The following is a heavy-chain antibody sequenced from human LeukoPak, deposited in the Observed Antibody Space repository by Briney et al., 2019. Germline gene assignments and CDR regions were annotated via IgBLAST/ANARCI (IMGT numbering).Heavy chain of an antibody. J-gene: IGHJ4*02. CDR1: GFNFRDSA. CDR2: SSYDGTNK. Sequence: GGSLRLSCAASGFNFRDSAMHWVRQPPGKGLEGVAVSSYDGTNKYYADSVNGRFTISRDNSKNTLFLQMNNLRLEDKAVYYCAADHGDYVSPSDWGQGSLVIVSS. CDR3: AADHGDYVSPSD. V-gene: IGHV3-30*04. D-gene: IGHD4-17*01.